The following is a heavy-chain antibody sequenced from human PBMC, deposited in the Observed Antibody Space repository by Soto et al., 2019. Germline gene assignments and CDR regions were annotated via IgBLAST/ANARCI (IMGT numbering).Heavy chain of an antibody. D-gene: IGHD6-19*01. V-gene: IGHV1-18*01. CDR1: GYTFTTYG. CDR2: INGYNGNT. J-gene: IGHJ6*02. Sequence: QVQLEQSGAEVKKPGDSMKVSCKASGYTFTTYGISWVRQAPGQGLEWMGWINGYNGNTDYPQKLQGRVTMTTDTCTSTAYMALRRLRSDDTAVFYFAREGSAPYYYYGMDVWGQGTTVTVSS. CDR3: AREGSAPYYYYGMDV.